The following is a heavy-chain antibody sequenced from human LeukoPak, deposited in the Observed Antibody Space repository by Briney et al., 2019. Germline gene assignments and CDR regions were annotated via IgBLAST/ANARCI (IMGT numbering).Heavy chain of an antibody. CDR3: VRHAIAVAGTGYFDS. CDR1: GDSISSYY. V-gene: IGHV4-59*08. CDR2: LDYSGST. J-gene: IGHJ4*02. D-gene: IGHD6-19*01. Sequence: SETLSLTCTVSGDSISSYYWSWIRQPPGKGLEWIGYLDYSGSTKHNPSLKSRATISVDTSKNQFSLKLTSVTAADTAVFYCVRHAIAVAGTGYFDSWGQGTLVIVSS.